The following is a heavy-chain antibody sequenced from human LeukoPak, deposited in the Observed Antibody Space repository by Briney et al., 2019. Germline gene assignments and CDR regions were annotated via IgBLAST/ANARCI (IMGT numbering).Heavy chain of an antibody. D-gene: IGHD3-22*01. J-gene: IGHJ3*02. Sequence: SEALSLTCSVSGYSISSGFYWGWIRPPPGKGLEWIGSIFHSGSTYYNPFLKSRVTISVGTSKNHFSLKLSSVTAADTALYYCARANYYDTIGCSRGAFDIWGQGTMVTVSS. CDR1: GYSISSGFY. CDR3: ARANYYDTIGCSRGAFDI. CDR2: IFHSGST. V-gene: IGHV4-38-2*02.